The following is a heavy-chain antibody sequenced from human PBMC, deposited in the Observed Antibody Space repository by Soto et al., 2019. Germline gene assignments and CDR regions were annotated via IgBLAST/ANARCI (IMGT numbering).Heavy chain of an antibody. CDR1: GFTFSSFS. CDR3: ARGQPEQITATEGSYWYFDL. V-gene: IGHV3-21*01. D-gene: IGHD2-15*01. CDR2: ISSRSSYI. J-gene: IGHJ2*01. Sequence: EVQLVESGGGLVKPGGSLRLSCAASGFTFSSFSLNWVRQAPGKGLEWVSSISSRSSYIYFGVSVKGRFTISRDNAKNSLYLQMNSLRAEDTAVYYCARGQPEQITATEGSYWYFDLWGRGTLVTVSS.